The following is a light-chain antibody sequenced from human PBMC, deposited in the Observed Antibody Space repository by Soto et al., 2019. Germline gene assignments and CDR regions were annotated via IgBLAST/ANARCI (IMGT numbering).Light chain of an antibody. J-gene: IGKJ5*01. CDR3: QQYGSSPT. CDR1: QSVSSSY. Sequence: EIVLTQSPVTLSLSPGEIATLSCRASQSVSSSYLAWYQQKPGQAPRLLIYGASSRATGIPDRFSGSGSGTDFTLTISRLEPEDFAVYYCQQYGSSPTFGQGTRLEIK. CDR2: GAS. V-gene: IGKV3-20*01.